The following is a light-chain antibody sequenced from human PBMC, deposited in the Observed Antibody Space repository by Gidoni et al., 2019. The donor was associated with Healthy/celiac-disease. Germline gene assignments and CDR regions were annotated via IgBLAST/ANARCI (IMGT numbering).Light chain of an antibody. J-gene: IGLJ2*01. CDR2: DNN. Sequence: QSVFTQPPSVPAAPGQKVTISCSGRSSNIGNNYVSWYQQLPGTAPKLLIYDNNKRPSGIPDRFSGSKSGTSATLGITGLQTGDEADYYCGTWDSSLSLVVFGGGTKLTVL. V-gene: IGLV1-51*01. CDR1: SSNIGNNY. CDR3: GTWDSSLSLVV.